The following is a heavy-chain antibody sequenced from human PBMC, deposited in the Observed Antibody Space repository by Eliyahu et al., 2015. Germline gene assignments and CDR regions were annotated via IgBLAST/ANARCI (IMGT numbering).Heavy chain of an antibody. J-gene: IGHJ5*02. CDR2: INHSGST. D-gene: IGHD6-13*01. V-gene: IGHV4-34*01. CDR3: ARRGGRPGAAAGTGVPFDP. Sequence: QVQLQQWGAGLLKPSETLSLXCAVYGGSXSGYYWSWIRQPPGKGLEWIGEINHSGSTNYNPSLKSRVTISVDTSKNQFSLKLSSVTAADTAVYYCARRGGRPGAAAGTGVPFDPWGQGTLVTVSS. CDR1: GGSXSGYY.